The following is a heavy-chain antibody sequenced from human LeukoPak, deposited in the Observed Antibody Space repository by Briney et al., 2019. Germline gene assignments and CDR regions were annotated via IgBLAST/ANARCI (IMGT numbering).Heavy chain of an antibody. CDR2: ISSSGSTI. Sequence: GGSLRLSCAASGFTFSSYVMNWVRQAPGEGLGWVSYISSSGSTIYYADSVKGRFTISRDNAKNSLYLQMNSLRAEDTAVYYCARLIVPAAHSYYYYGMDVWGKGTTVTVSS. CDR1: GFTFSSYV. CDR3: ARLIVPAAHSYYYYGMDV. J-gene: IGHJ6*04. V-gene: IGHV3-48*03. D-gene: IGHD2-2*01.